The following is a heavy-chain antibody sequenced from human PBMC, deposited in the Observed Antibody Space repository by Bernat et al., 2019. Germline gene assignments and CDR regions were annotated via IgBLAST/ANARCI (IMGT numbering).Heavy chain of an antibody. J-gene: IGHJ1*01. V-gene: IGHV3-23*01. Sequence: EVQLLESGGGLVQPGGSLRLSCAASGFTFASYAIGWVRQAPGKGLDWVSALSGSGGATYYADSVKGRFTISRDNSMNTLYLQMNNLGAEDTALYYCARQSPVYDSSGWPWYFQDWGQGTLVTVSS. D-gene: IGHD3-22*01. CDR1: GFTFASYA. CDR3: ARQSPVYDSSGWPWYFQD. CDR2: LSGSGGAT.